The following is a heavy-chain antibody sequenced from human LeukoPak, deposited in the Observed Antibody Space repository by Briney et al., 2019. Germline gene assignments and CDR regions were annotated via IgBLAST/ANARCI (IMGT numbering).Heavy chain of an antibody. Sequence: SETLSLTCAVSGGSISSTGYCWAWIRQPPGKGMEWIGTIYYSGSTYHNTSLKSRITMSVDTSRNQFSLKLSSVDAADTAVYYCAKAGVRYFDSSGLYAFDFWGQGTTVTVSS. J-gene: IGHJ3*01. CDR2: IYYSGST. V-gene: IGHV4-39*01. CDR3: AKAGVRYFDSSGLYAFDF. D-gene: IGHD3-22*01. CDR1: GGSISSTGYC.